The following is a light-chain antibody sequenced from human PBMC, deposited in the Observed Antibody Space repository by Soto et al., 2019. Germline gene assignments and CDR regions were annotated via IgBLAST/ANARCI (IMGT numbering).Light chain of an antibody. CDR3: SSYSSSSTLV. CDR1: SSDVGGYNY. CDR2: EVS. Sequence: QSALTQPDSVSGSPGQSITIACTGSSSDVGGYNYVSWFQQHPGKAPKLMIYEVSNRPSGVSNRFSASKSGNTASLTISGLQAEDEATYYCSSYSSSSTLVFGTGTKVTVL. J-gene: IGLJ1*01. V-gene: IGLV2-14*01.